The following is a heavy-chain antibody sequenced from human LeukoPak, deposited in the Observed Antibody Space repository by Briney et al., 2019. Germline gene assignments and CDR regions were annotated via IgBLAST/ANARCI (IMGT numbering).Heavy chain of an antibody. Sequence: SETLSLTCTVSGASISSGYYYWSWLRQSPGKGLEWIGYIYYSGTTYYSPSLKSRLTISLDTSKNHLSLKLTSVTAADTAIYYCARDNDDGDYVGWFDPWGQGTLVTVSS. D-gene: IGHD4-17*01. CDR3: ARDNDDGDYVGWFDP. CDR2: IYYSGTT. V-gene: IGHV4-30-4*01. CDR1: GASISSGYYY. J-gene: IGHJ5*02.